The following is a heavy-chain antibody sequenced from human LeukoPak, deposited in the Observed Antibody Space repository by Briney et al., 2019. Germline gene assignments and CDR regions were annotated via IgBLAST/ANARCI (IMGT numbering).Heavy chain of an antibody. CDR1: RYTFTGYY. CDR3: ARGLTYYYYYYLDV. Sequence: ASVKVSCKASRYTFTGYYMHWVRQAPGQGLVWMGWINPNSGGTNYAQKFQGRVTITRNTSMSTAYMELSRLRSEDTAVYHCARGLTYYYYYYLDVWGKGTTVTVSS. J-gene: IGHJ6*03. CDR2: INPNSGGT. V-gene: IGHV1-2*02.